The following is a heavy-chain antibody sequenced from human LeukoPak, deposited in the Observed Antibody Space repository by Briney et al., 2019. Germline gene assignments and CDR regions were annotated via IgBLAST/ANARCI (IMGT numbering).Heavy chain of an antibody. D-gene: IGHD6-13*01. J-gene: IGHJ4*02. CDR1: GYTFTSYG. Sequence: ASVKVSCKSSGYTFTSYGISWVRQAPGQGLEWMGWISAYNGNTNYAQKLQGRVTMTTDTSTSTAYMELRSLRSDDTAVYYCARDRGIAAAGTEDYWGQGTLVTVSS. CDR3: ARDRGIAAAGTEDY. CDR2: ISAYNGNT. V-gene: IGHV1-18*01.